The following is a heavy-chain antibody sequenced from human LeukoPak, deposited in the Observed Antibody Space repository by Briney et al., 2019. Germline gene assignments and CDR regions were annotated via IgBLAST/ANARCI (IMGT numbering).Heavy chain of an antibody. CDR3: AVSVEAAADPAFDN. CDR1: TVHN. Sequence: ASVKVSCRIITVHNIHWMRQAPGQGLEFMGWIHPNTGDTRYAQKFQGRVTMTRDTSTDTVYMELTRLTSDDTAVYYCAVSVEAAADPAFDNWGQGTLVTVSS. V-gene: IGHV1-2*02. CDR2: IHPNTGDT. J-gene: IGHJ4*02. D-gene: IGHD6-25*01.